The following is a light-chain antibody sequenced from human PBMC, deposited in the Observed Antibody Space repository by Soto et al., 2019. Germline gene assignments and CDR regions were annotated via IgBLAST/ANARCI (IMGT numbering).Light chain of an antibody. J-gene: IGKJ2*01. CDR3: HQYGSSPYT. CDR1: QSVSSSY. CDR2: GAS. Sequence: EIVLTQSPGTLSLSPGERATLSCRASQSVSSSYLAWYQQKPGQAPRLLIYGASRSATGIPDRFSGSGSGKDFTLTISRLDPEDFAVYHCHQYGSSPYTFGQGTKLEIK. V-gene: IGKV3-20*01.